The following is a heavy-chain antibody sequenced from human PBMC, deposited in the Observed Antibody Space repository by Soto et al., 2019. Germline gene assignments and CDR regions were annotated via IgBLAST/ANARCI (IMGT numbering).Heavy chain of an antibody. CDR3: AKGGPTISGVTYSGLDV. CDR1: KFTFSSYG. D-gene: IGHD3-3*01. CDR2: ISYDGSNK. Sequence: QVQLVESGGGVVQPGRSLSLSCAASKFTFSSYGMYWVRQAPGKGLEWVAVISYDGSNKYHADSVKGRFTISRDNSENILYLQMNSLRTEDSGVYYCAKGGPTISGVTYSGLDVWGQGTTVTVSS. V-gene: IGHV3-30*18. J-gene: IGHJ6*02.